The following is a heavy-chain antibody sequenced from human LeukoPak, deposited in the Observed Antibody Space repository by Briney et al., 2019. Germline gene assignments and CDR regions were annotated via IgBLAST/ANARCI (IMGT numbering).Heavy chain of an antibody. CDR3: ARVHSYYGSGALNY. CDR2: IYYSGST. J-gene: IGHJ4*02. Sequence: SETLSLTCTVSGGSISSYYWSWIRQPAGKGLEWIGYIYYSGSTNYNPSLKSRVTISVDTSKNQFSLKLSSVTAVDTAVYYCARVHSYYGSGALNYWGQGTLVTVSS. CDR1: GGSISSYY. V-gene: IGHV4-59*01. D-gene: IGHD3-10*01.